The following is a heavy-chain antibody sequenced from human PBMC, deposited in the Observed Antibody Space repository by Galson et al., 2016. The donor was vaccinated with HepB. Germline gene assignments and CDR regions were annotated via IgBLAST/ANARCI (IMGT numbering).Heavy chain of an antibody. Sequence: SETLSLTCTVSGDSLTSSNYYWGWIRQPPGEGLQWIGSIFFGGTTYSTPSLKSRLTISVDTSKNQFSLNLSSVTAADTAVDYCARVFITQVSGANSRVYYGMDFWGQGTTVTVSS. CDR1: GDSLTSSNYY. CDR3: ARVFITQVSGANSRVYYGMDF. D-gene: IGHD4/OR15-4a*01. CDR2: IFFGGTT. J-gene: IGHJ6*02. V-gene: IGHV4-39*07.